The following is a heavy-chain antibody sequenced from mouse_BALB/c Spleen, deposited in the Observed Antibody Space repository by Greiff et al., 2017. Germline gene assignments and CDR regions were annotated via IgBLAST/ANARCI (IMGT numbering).Heavy chain of an antibody. V-gene: IGHV5-6-5*01. Sequence: EVKLVESGGGLVKPGGSLKLSCAASGFTFSSYAMSWVRQTPEKRLEWVASISSGGSTYYPDSVKGRFTISRDNARNILYLQMSSLRSEDTAMYYCARGPYGSPYYYAMDYWGQGTSVTVSS. D-gene: IGHD1-1*01. J-gene: IGHJ4*01. CDR1: GFTFSSYA. CDR2: ISSGGST. CDR3: ARGPYGSPYYYAMDY.